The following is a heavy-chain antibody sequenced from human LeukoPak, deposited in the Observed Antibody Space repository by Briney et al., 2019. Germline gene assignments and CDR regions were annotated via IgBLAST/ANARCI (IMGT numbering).Heavy chain of an antibody. Sequence: GGSLRLSCAASGFTFSSYGMHWVRQAPGKGLEWVAFIRYDGSNKYYADSVKGRFTISRDNSKNTLYLQMNSLRAEDTAVYYCAKDGDIVLTVYAISYWGQGTLVTVSS. CDR1: GFTFSSYG. CDR3: AKDGDIVLTVYAISY. CDR2: IRYDGSNK. V-gene: IGHV3-30*02. D-gene: IGHD2-8*01. J-gene: IGHJ4*02.